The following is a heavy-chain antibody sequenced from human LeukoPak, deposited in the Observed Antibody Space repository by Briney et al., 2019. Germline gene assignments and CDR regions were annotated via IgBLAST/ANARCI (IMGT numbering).Heavy chain of an antibody. V-gene: IGHV4-34*01. CDR3: ARHDWGYMDV. CDR1: GGSFSGYY. Sequence: SETLSLTCAVYGGSFSGYYWSWIRQPPGKGLEWIGEINHSGSTNYNPSLKSRVTISVDTSKNQFSLKLSSVTAADTAVYYCARHDWGYMDVWGKGTTVTISS. D-gene: IGHD2-21*01. CDR2: INHSGST. J-gene: IGHJ6*03.